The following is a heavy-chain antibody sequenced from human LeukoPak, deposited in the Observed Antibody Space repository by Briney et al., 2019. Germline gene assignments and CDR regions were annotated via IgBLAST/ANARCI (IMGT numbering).Heavy chain of an antibody. J-gene: IGHJ4*02. V-gene: IGHV4-34*01. D-gene: IGHD3-3*01. CDR2: INHSGST. Sequence: SETLSLTCAVYGGSFSGYYWSWIRQPPGKGLEWIGEINHSGSTNYNPSLKSRVTISVDTSKNQFSLKLSSVTAADTAVYYCARAIQARFDYWGQGTLATVSS. CDR3: ARAIQARFDY. CDR1: GGSFSGYY.